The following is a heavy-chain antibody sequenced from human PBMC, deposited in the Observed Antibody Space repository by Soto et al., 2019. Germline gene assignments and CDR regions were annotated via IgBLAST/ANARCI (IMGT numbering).Heavy chain of an antibody. CDR1: GGSISSSSYY. D-gene: IGHD1-26*01. J-gene: IGHJ4*02. CDR3: ARMGGSYAVPHFDY. CDR2: IYYSGST. V-gene: IGHV4-39*01. Sequence: SETLFLTCTVSGGSISSSSYYWGWIRQPPGKGLEWIGSIYYSGSTYYNPSLKSRVTISVDTSKNQFALKLTSVTAADTAVYYCARMGGSYAVPHFDYWGQGTLVTVSS.